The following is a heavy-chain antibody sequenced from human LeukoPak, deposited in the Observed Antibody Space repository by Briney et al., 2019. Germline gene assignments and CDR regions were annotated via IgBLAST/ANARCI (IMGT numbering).Heavy chain of an antibody. J-gene: IGHJ4*02. CDR2: IKQDGSEE. V-gene: IGHV3-7*01. CDR3: ARENVAEDY. D-gene: IGHD6-19*01. CDR1: GFTFSNYW. Sequence: PGGSLRLSCAASGFTFSNYWMSWVRQAPGKALEWVAKIKQDGSEEYYVDSVKGRFTISRDNAKNSLYLQMNSLRAEDTAVYYCARENVAEDYWGQGTLVTVSS.